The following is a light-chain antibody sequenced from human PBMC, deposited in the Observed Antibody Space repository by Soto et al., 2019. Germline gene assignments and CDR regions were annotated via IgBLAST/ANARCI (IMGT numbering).Light chain of an antibody. Sequence: EIVMTQSPVTLSVSPGERATLSCRASQSVSSNLAWYQQKPGQAPRLLIYGASTRATGVPARFSGSGSGTEFTLTISSLQSEYFAVYYCQQYNNWPPLTFGGGTKVEIK. CDR3: QQYNNWPPLT. CDR2: GAS. J-gene: IGKJ4*01. V-gene: IGKV3-15*01. CDR1: QSVSSN.